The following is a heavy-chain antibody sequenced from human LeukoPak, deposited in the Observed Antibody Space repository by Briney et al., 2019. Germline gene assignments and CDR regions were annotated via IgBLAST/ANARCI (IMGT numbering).Heavy chain of an antibody. CDR2: VYYSGST. J-gene: IGHJ5*02. V-gene: IGHV4-34*01. CDR3: ARDNFNLVVFTTYNWFDP. CDR1: GGSFSGYY. Sequence: SETLSLTCAVYGGSFSGYYWGWIRQPPGKGLEWIGSVYYSGSTNYNPSLKSRVTISVDTSKNQFSLKLSSVTAADTAVYFCARDNFNLVVFTTYNWFDPWGQGTLVTVSS. D-gene: IGHD3-22*01.